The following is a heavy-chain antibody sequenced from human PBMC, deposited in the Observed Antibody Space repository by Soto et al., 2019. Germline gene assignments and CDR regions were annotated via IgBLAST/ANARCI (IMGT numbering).Heavy chain of an antibody. CDR1: GFTFTSYA. CDR2: IVVGSGNT. CDR3: AADGISLLIRMDV. Sequence: SVKVSCKASGFTFTSYAVQWVRQARGQRLEWIGWIVVGSGNTNYAQKFQERVTITRDMSTSTAYMELSSLRSEDTAVYYCAADGISLLIRMDVWGQGTTDTVAS. J-gene: IGHJ6*02. V-gene: IGHV1-58*01. D-gene: IGHD2-15*01.